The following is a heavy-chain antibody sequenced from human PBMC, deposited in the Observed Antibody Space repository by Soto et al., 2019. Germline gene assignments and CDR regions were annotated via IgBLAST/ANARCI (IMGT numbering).Heavy chain of an antibody. CDR2: IHHSGST. Sequence: PSETLSLTCALYGGSFDGYYWSWIRQSPGKGLEWIGEIHHSGSTKYNPSLKSRVSLSVDTSTKQSSLKMTSMTAADRGVYYCARGVDFWSGYLFWGQGTPVTVSS. V-gene: IGHV4-34*01. CDR3: ARGVDFWSGYLF. J-gene: IGHJ4*02. D-gene: IGHD3-3*01. CDR1: GGSFDGYY.